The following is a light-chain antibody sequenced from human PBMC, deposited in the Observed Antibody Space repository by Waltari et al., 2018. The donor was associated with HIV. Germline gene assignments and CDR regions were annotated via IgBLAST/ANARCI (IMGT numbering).Light chain of an antibody. V-gene: IGKV1-39*01. CDR1: QSIGSS. CDR3: QQSHRPPAT. CDR2: AAS. Sequence: DIQMTQSSSSLSASVRDRTTITCRASQSIGSSLNWYRQTPGKAPKLLIYAASSLQSGVPSRISGSGSGTDFTLTISSLQPEDFATYYCQQSHRPPATFGQGTKVDIK. J-gene: IGKJ1*01.